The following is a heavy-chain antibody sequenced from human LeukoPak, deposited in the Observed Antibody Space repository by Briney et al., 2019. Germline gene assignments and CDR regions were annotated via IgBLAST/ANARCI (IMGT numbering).Heavy chain of an antibody. CDR1: GFTFSSYG. J-gene: IGHJ4*02. CDR3: AKDRVKWLRPPNFDY. CDR2: ISYDGSNK. D-gene: IGHD5-12*01. Sequence: PGGSLRLSCAASGFTFSSYGMHWVRQAPGKGLEWVAVISYDGSNKYYADSVKGRFTISRDNSKNTLYLQMNSLRAEDTAVYYCAKDRVKWLRPPNFDYWGQGTLVTVSS. V-gene: IGHV3-30*18.